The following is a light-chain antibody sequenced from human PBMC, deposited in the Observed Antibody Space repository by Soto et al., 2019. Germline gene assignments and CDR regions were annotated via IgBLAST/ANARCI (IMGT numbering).Light chain of an antibody. CDR2: DIS. CDR3: QHYGSSRYT. CDR1: QSVSTNS. J-gene: IGKJ2*01. V-gene: IGKV3-20*01. Sequence: EIVLTQSPGTLSVSPGERVTLSCRASQSVSTNSLAWYQHKPAQAPRLLIFDISTRATDIPDRFRGSGSGTDFALTITRLEPEDFAVYYCQHYGSSRYTFGQGTKLDIK.